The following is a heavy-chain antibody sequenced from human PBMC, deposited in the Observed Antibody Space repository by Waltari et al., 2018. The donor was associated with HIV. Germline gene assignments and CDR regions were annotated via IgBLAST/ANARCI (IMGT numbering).Heavy chain of an antibody. V-gene: IGHV1-24*01. J-gene: IGHJ6*02. CDR1: RYTLTALS. Sequence: QVQLIQSGAEVKKPGASVTVSCKVLRYTLTALSMPWVRQAPGKGLEWMGGFDPEDDETIYAQKFQGRVIMTEDTSTDSAYMELSSLTSEDTAVYYCATGGGTTSIQLYDLDVWGQGTTVTVSS. D-gene: IGHD1-26*01. CDR3: ATGGGTTSIQLYDLDV. CDR2: FDPEDDET.